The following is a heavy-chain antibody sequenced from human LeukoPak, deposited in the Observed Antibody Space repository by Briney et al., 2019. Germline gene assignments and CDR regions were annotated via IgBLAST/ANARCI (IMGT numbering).Heavy chain of an antibody. J-gene: IGHJ4*02. V-gene: IGHV4-59*02. Sequence: SSETLSLTCTVSGGSVTSYYWSWNRQPPGKGLEWIGNIHYSGSSGSTNYNPSLKSRVTTSVDTSTNQLSLRLSSVTAADTAVYYCARVSDLAAAGTYDYWGQGTLVTVSS. D-gene: IGHD6-13*01. CDR3: ARVSDLAAAGTYDY. CDR1: GGSVTSYY. CDR2: IHYSGSSGST.